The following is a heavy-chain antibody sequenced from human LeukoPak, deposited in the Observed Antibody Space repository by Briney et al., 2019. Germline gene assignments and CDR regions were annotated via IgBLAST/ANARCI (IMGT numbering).Heavy chain of an antibody. D-gene: IGHD6-13*01. J-gene: IGHJ5*02. Sequence: SETLSLTCAVYGGSFSGYYWSWIRQPPGKGLEWIGEINHSGSTNYNPSLKSRVTMSVDTSKNQFSLKLSSVTAADTAVYYCAREYSSSWTNWFDPWGQGTLVTVSS. V-gene: IGHV4-34*01. CDR2: INHSGST. CDR1: GGSFSGYY. CDR3: AREYSSSWTNWFDP.